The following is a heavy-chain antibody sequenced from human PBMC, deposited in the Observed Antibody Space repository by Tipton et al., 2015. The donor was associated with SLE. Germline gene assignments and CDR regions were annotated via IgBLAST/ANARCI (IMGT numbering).Heavy chain of an antibody. CDR3: ARRGLLWFRELSGFDP. Sequence: LSLTCAASGFTFSNYAMHWIRQAPGKGLEWVAVISYDGSNKYYADSVKGRFTISRDNSKNTLYLQMNSLRAEDTAVYYCARRGLLWFRELSGFDPWGQGTLVTVSS. J-gene: IGHJ5*02. CDR1: GFTFSNYA. CDR2: ISYDGSNK. V-gene: IGHV3-30*04. D-gene: IGHD3-10*01.